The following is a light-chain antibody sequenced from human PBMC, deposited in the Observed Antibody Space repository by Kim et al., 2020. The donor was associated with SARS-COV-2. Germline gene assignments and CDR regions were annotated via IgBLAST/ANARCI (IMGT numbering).Light chain of an antibody. V-gene: IGKV3-11*01. J-gene: IGKJ4*01. CDR2: DAS. CDR3: QQRSNRPLT. CDR1: QTGSSY. Sequence: LAPGERAPITCRGSQTGSSYLAGYQQKPRQGPRLLIYDASNRATGIPARFSGSRSGTEFTLTISSLEPEDFAVYYCQQRSNRPLTFGGGTKVDIK.